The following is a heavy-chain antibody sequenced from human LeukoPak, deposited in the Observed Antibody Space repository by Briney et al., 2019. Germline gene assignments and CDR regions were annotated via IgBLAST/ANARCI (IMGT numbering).Heavy chain of an antibody. D-gene: IGHD3-3*01. CDR3: ARGHKVFGVVIRQNFDY. CDR2: VLYSGST. Sequence: SETLSLTCTVSGVSISSGHYYWAWIRQPPGRGLECIASVLYSGSTYYDPSFNGRVTLSVDTSKNQFSLRLSSVTAADTAIYYCARGHKVFGVVIRQNFDYWAREPWSPSPQ. V-gene: IGHV4-39*07. CDR1: GVSISSGHYY. J-gene: IGHJ4*02.